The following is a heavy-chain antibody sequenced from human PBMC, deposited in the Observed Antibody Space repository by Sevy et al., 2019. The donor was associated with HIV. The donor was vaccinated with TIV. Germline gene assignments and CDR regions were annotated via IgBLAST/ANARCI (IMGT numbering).Heavy chain of an antibody. D-gene: IGHD2-2*03. Sequence: GGSLRLSCSGSGFIFSDYYMGWIRQAPGRGLEWVSYISGSGITYYADSVEGRFTISRDNARNSLYLQMNSLRADDTAVYYCARDPLLGIAREVARGGYWGQRTLVTVSS. V-gene: IGHV3-11*01. CDR1: GFIFSDYY. CDR2: ISGSGIT. CDR3: ARDPLLGIAREVARGGY. J-gene: IGHJ4*02.